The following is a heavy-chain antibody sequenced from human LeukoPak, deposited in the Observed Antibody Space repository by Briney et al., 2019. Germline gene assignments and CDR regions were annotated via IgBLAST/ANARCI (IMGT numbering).Heavy chain of an antibody. J-gene: IGHJ4*02. V-gene: IGHV4-39*02. CDR2: IYYSGST. CDR1: GGSISSSSYY. D-gene: IGHD4-11*01. CDR3: AIDPHSNYDNDY. Sequence: SETLSLTCTVSGGSISSSSYYWGWIRQPPGKGLEWNGSIYYSGSTYYNPSLKSRVTISVDTSKNQFSLKLSSVTAADTAVYYCAIDPHSNYDNDYWGKGTLVTV.